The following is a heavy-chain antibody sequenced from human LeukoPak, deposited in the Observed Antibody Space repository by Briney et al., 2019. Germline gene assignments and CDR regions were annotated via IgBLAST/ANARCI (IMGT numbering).Heavy chain of an antibody. CDR1: RFPFTRHA. D-gene: IGHD3-10*01. J-gene: IGHJ4*02. CDR2: TGLESVHT. CDR3: VRGDDIGKHPTRAYYFDI. Sequence: GGSLRLSCAASRFPFTRHAMSWFRQAPGKGLEWVSTTGLESVHTLCADSVQGRFTVSRDNSRNTLDLQMDNLTVDDTAIYYCVRGDDIGKHPTRAYYFDIWGQGTLVSVSS. V-gene: IGHV3-23*01.